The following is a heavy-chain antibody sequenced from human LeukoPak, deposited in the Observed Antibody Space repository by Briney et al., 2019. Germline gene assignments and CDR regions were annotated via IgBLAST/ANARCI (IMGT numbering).Heavy chain of an antibody. D-gene: IGHD2-15*01. Sequence: ASVKVSCKASGYTFTNYFMHWVRLAPGQGLVWVGIINPSGGSTNYAQKFQGRVTMISDTSRSTVYMELRSLRSEDTAAYYCARVSGYCSGGTCYGLPSHGLDVWGQGTPVTVSS. CDR3: ARVSGYCSGGTCYGLPSHGLDV. CDR1: GYTFTNYF. V-gene: IGHV1-46*01. CDR2: INPSGGST. J-gene: IGHJ6*02.